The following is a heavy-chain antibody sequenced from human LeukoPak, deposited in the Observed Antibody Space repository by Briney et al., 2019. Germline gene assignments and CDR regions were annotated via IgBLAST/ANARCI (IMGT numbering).Heavy chain of an antibody. CDR1: GFTFSSYW. V-gene: IGHV3-7*03. J-gene: IGHJ3*02. D-gene: IGHD3-16*01. CDR3: ARSSLGAYDI. Sequence: GGSLRLSCAASGFTFSSYWVSWVRQAPGKGLEWVANIKQDGSEKYYVDSVKGRFTISRDNAKNSLYLQMNSLRAEDTAVYSCARSSLGAYDIWGQGTMVTVSS. CDR2: IKQDGSEK.